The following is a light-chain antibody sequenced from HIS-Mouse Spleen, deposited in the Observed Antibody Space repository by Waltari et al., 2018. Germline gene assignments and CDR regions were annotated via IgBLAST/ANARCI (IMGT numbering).Light chain of an antibody. CDR2: DVS. Sequence: QSALTQPASVSGSPGQSITIPCTGTRSDVGGYNYDSRYQQHPGKAPKLMIYDVSNRPSGVSNRFSGSKSGNTASLTISGLQAEDEADYYCSSYTSSSTYVFGTGTKVTVL. CDR3: SSYTSSSTYV. J-gene: IGLJ1*01. V-gene: IGLV2-14*03. CDR1: RSDVGGYNY.